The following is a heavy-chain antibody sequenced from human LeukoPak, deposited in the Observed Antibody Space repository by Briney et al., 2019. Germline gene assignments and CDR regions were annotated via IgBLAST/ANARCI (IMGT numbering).Heavy chain of an antibody. J-gene: IGHJ3*02. Sequence: GGSLRLSCAASGFTFSGYWMAWVRQAPGKGLEWVGNIRQDGNEKNYVDSVKARFTISRDNAKNSLYLQMNSLRAEDTAVYYCARDDSPDTSESFLDAYAIWGQGTLVTVSS. D-gene: IGHD3-10*01. CDR2: IRQDGNEK. V-gene: IGHV3-7*03. CDR1: GFTFSGYW. CDR3: ARDDSPDTSESFLDAYAI.